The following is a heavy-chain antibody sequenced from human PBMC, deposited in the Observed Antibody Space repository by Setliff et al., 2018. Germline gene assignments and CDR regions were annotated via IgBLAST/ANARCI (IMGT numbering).Heavy chain of an antibody. CDR2: IYHSGSS. D-gene: IGHD3-10*01. CDR3: ARVDFTMIQGVVGH. CDR1: GGSISSRSYY. J-gene: IGHJ1*01. V-gene: IGHV4-39*07. Sequence: PSETLSLTCTVSGGSISSRSYYWGWIRQPPGKGLEWIGSIYHSGSSYYSPSLRSRVTISVDTSKNQFSLILRSVTAADTAVYYCARVDFTMIQGVVGHWGQGTLVTVSS.